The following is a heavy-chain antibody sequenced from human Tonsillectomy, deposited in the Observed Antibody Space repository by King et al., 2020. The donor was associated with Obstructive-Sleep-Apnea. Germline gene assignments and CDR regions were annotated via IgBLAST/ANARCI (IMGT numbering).Heavy chain of an antibody. CDR3: ARLRRLYQLATDYYHAMDD. Sequence: QLQESGPGLVKPSETLSLSCNVSGDSISSYYWSWIRQPPGKGLEWIGYIHYSGRSNYSPSLKSRVTISVDTSKNQLSLKLSSVTAADTALYYCARLRRLYQLATDYYHAMDDWGQGTAVTVSS. CDR2: IHYSGRS. CDR1: GDSISSYY. D-gene: IGHD2-2*01. J-gene: IGHJ6*02. V-gene: IGHV4-59*01.